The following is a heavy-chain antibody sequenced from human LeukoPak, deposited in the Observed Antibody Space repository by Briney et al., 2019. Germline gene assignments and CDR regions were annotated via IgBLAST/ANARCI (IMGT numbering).Heavy chain of an antibody. J-gene: IGHJ5*02. CDR1: GFNFDHYW. CDR2: IKQDGSEK. Sequence: GGPLILSCAASGFNFDHYWMTWVRQAPGKGLEWVANIKQDGSEKVYLDSMKGRFTISRDNSRDSLYLQMNSLRPEDTAVYYCARDPGSGWWGGFDLWGQGTLVTVSS. V-gene: IGHV3-7*04. CDR3: ARDPGSGWWGGFDL. D-gene: IGHD6-19*01.